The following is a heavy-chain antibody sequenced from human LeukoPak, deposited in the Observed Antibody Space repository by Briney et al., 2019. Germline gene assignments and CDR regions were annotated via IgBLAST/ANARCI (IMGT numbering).Heavy chain of an antibody. D-gene: IGHD3-9*01. CDR3: ARARAAYFALFQH. CDR1: GFSISDYY. J-gene: IGHJ1*01. CDR2: ISSGAGTTI. Sequence: GGSLRLSCAASGFSISDYYMSWVRQAPGKGLEWISYISSGAGTTIKYADAVKGRFTISRDNTQNSLFLQINSLRAEDTAVYFCARARAAYFALFQHWGQGSLVIVSS. V-gene: IGHV3-11*01.